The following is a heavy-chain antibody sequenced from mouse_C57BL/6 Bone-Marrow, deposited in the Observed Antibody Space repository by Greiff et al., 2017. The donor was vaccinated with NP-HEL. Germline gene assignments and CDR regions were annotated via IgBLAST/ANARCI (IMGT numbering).Heavy chain of an antibody. CDR3: ARLKLGQFDV. V-gene: IGHV5-9*01. CDR2: ISGGGGNT. Sequence: EVKLVESGGGLVKPGGSLKLSCAASGFTFSSYTMSWVRQTPEKRLEWVATISGGGGNTYYPDSVTGRFTISRDNAKNTLYLQMSSVRSENTALYYCARLKLGQFDVWGQGTTLTVSS. CDR1: GFTFSSYT. J-gene: IGHJ2*01. D-gene: IGHD4-1*01.